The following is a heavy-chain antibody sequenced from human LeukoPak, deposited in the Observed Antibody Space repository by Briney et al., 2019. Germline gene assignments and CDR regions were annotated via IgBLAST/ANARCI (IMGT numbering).Heavy chain of an antibody. CDR2: IYYSGST. CDR3: ARDLKDYYFDY. Sequence: PSETLSLTCTVSGGSISSYYWSWIRQPPGKGLEWIGYIYYSGSTNYNPSLKSRVTTSVDTSKNQFSLKLSSMTAADTAVYYCARDLKDYYFDYWGQGTLVTVSS. V-gene: IGHV4-59*01. CDR1: GGSISSYY. D-gene: IGHD3/OR15-3a*01. J-gene: IGHJ4*02.